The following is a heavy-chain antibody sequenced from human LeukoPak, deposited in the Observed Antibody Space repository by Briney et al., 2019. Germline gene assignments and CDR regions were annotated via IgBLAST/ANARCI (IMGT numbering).Heavy chain of an antibody. CDR3: TTNDYYYDSSGDYYVDY. Sequence: GGSLKLSCAASGFTFSGSAMHWVRQASGKGLEWVGRIRSKANSYATAYAASVKGRFTISRDDSKNTAYLQMNSLKTEDTAVYYCTTNDYYYDSSGDYYVDYWGQGTLVTVSS. J-gene: IGHJ4*02. V-gene: IGHV3-73*01. CDR2: IRSKANSYAT. D-gene: IGHD3-22*01. CDR1: GFTFSGSA.